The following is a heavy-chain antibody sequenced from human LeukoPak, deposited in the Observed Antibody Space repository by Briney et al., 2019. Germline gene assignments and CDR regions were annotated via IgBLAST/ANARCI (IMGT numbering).Heavy chain of an antibody. CDR3: PEYYYGMDV. J-gene: IGHJ6*02. V-gene: IGHV4-61*01. CDR1: GGSISSSSYY. Sequence: PSETLSLTCTVSGGSISSSSYYWSWVRQPPGKGLEWIGYVYSNGGTNYNSSLKSRVTISIDTSKNQFSLKVSSVTAADTAVYYGPEYYYGMDVWGQGTTVTVSS. CDR2: VYSNGGT.